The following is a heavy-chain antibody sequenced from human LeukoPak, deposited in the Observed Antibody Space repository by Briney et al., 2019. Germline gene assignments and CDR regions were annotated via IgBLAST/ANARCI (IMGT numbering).Heavy chain of an antibody. CDR1: GGSFSGYY. V-gene: IGHV4-34*01. CDR2: INHSGST. CDR3: ARVQYYYYYMDV. Sequence: SETLSLTCAVYGGSFSGYYRSWIRQPPGKGLEWIGEINHSGSTNYNPSLKSRVTISVDTSKNQFSLKLSSVTAADTAVYYCARVQYYYYYMDVWGKGTTVTVSS. J-gene: IGHJ6*03.